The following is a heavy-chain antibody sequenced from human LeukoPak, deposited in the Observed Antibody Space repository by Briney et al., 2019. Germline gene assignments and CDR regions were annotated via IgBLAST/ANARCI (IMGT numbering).Heavy chain of an antibody. CDR2: IYYSGST. J-gene: IGHJ4*02. V-gene: IGHV4-59*08. Sequence: SETLSLTCTVSGGSISSYYWSWIRQPPGKGLEWIGYIYYSGSTNYNPSLKSRVTISVDTSKNQFSLKLSSVTAADTAVYYCARNLPGLVVVAAFDYWGQGTLVTVSS. CDR1: GGSISSYY. D-gene: IGHD2-15*01. CDR3: ARNLPGLVVVAAFDY.